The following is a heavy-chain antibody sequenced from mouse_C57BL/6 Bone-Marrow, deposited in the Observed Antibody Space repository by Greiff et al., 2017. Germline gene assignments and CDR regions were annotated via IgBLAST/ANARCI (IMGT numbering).Heavy chain of an antibody. CDR3: ARSMGSYYDYAMDY. J-gene: IGHJ4*01. D-gene: IGHD2-10*01. CDR1: GYTFTSYG. CDR2: IYIGNGYT. V-gene: IGHV1-58*01. Sequence: VHVKQSGAELVRPGSSVKMSCKTSGYTFTSYGINWVKQRPGQGLEWIGYIYIGNGYTEYNEKFKGKATLTSDTSSSTAYMQLSSLTSEDSAIYFCARSMGSYYDYAMDYWGQGTSVTVSS.